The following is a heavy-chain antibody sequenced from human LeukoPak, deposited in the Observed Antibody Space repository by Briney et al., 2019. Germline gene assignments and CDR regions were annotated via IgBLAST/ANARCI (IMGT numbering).Heavy chain of an antibody. J-gene: IGHJ6*03. D-gene: IGHD2-15*01. CDR3: ARSGGCSGGSRQLYYYYYYMDV. CDR1: GYTFTGYY. CDR2: INPNSGGT. V-gene: IGHV1-2*02. Sequence: AASVKVSCEASGYTFTGYYMHWVRQAPGQGLEWMGWINPNSGGTNYAQKFQGRVTMTRDTSISTAYMELSRLRSDDTAVCYCARSGGCSGGSRQLYYYYYYMDVWGKGTTVTVSS.